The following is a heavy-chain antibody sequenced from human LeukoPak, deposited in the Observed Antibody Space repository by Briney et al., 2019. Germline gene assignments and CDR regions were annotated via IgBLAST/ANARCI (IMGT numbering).Heavy chain of an antibody. CDR3: ASMGMTYYYDR. CDR2: MNPNSGNT. Sequence: ASVKVSCKASGYTFTSYDINWVRQATGQGLEWMGWMNPNSGNTGYALKFQGRVTMTRNTSISTAYMELSSLRSEDTAVYYCASMGMTYYYDRWGQGTLVTVSS. V-gene: IGHV1-8*01. D-gene: IGHD3-22*01. CDR1: GYTFTSYD. J-gene: IGHJ4*02.